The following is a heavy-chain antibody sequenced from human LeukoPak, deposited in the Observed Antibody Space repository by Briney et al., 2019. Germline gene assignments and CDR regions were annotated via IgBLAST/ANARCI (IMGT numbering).Heavy chain of an antibody. CDR3: AKVFDFVWGSYRNQQAFDI. V-gene: IGHV3-53*01. CDR1: GFTVEAHF. D-gene: IGHD3-16*02. J-gene: IGHJ3*02. Sequence: GGSLRLSYAASGFTVEAHFMSWVRQAPGKGLEWVSVLYHGDRTHYADSVKGRFTVSRDNSKGVLYLQMSSLSAEDTAVYYCAKVFDFVWGSYRNQQAFDIWGQGTMVTVSS. CDR2: LYHGDRT.